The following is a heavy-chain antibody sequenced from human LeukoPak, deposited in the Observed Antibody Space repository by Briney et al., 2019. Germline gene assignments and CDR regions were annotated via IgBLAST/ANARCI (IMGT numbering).Heavy chain of an antibody. CDR2: IYYSGST. J-gene: IGHJ6*02. CDR1: GGPISSYY. D-gene: IGHD2-15*01. V-gene: IGHV4-59*08. CDR3: ARHHLNLGYCSGGSCYSLYYYYYGMDV. Sequence: SETLSLTCTVSGGPISSYYWSWIRQPPGKGLEWIGYIYYSGSTNYNPSLKSRVTISVDTSKNQFSLKLSSVTAADTAVYYCARHHLNLGYCSGGSCYSLYYYYYGMDVWGQGTTVTVSS.